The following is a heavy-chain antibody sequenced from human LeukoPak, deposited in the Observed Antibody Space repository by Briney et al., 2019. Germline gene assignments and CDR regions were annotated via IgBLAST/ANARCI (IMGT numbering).Heavy chain of an antibody. V-gene: IGHV3-48*01. CDR2: ISSSSSTI. J-gene: IGHJ5*02. CDR3: ARDPRYCSSTSCYSRLDP. D-gene: IGHD2-2*01. CDR1: GFTFSSYS. Sequence: PGGSLRLSCAASGFTFSSYSMNWVRQAPGKGLEWVSYISSSSSTIYYADSVKGRFTISRDNAKNSLYLQMNSLRAEDTAVYYCARDPRYCSSTSCYSRLDPWGQGTLVTVSS.